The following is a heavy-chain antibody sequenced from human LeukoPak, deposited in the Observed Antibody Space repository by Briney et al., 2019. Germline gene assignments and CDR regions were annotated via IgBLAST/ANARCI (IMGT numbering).Heavy chain of an antibody. CDR3: AREGAVGAIGY. CDR2: ISSSSSYI. D-gene: IGHD1-26*01. V-gene: IGHV3-21*01. J-gene: IGHJ4*02. Sequence: GGSLRLSCAASGFTVSSNYMSWVRQAPGKGLEWVSSISSSSSYIYYADSVKGRFTISRDNAKNSLYLQMNGLRAEDTAVYYCAREGAVGAIGYWGQGTLVTVSS. CDR1: GFTVSSNY.